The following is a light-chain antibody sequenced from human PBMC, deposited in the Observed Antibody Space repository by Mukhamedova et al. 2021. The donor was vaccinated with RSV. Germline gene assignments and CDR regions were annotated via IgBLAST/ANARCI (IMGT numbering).Light chain of an antibody. CDR1: SPNMGNNY. J-gene: IGLJ3*02. CDR2: ANN. Sequence: SPNMGNNYVSWYQQPPGTAPKLLIYANNKRPSGFPDRFPASKSGTSATLAITGPQTGDEADYYSGTWVSSLGAGVFAGGT. CDR3: GTWVSSLGAGV. V-gene: IGLV1-51*01.